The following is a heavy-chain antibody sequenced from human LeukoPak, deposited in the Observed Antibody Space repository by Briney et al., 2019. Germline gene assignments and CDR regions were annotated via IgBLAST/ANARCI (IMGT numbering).Heavy chain of an antibody. CDR1: GDSVSSNSAA. V-gene: IGHV6-1*01. CDR2: TYYRSKWYN. D-gene: IGHD6-19*01. CDR3: ARGWEYSSGWYYFDY. Sequence: SQTLSLTCAISGDSVSSNSAASNWARQSPSTGLEWLGRTYYRSKWYNDYAVSVKSRITINPDTSKNQFSLQLNSVTPEDTSVYFCARGWEYSSGWYYFDYWGQGTLVTVSS. J-gene: IGHJ4*02.